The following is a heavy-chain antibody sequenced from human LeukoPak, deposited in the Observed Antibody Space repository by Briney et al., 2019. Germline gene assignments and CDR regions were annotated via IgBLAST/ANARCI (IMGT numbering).Heavy chain of an antibody. D-gene: IGHD2-15*01. CDR1: GFTFSSYS. CDR3: AKEGGYCSGGSCYSGWVGAFDI. J-gene: IGHJ3*02. Sequence: PAGSLIFSCAASGFTFSSYSMTWVRQAPGERLEWVSTILNSGGRTFYADSVRGRFNISRDNPRNTLYLQVNSLRAEDTAVYYCAKEGGYCSGGSCYSGWVGAFDIWGQGTMVTVSS. V-gene: IGHV3-23*01. CDR2: ILNSGGRT.